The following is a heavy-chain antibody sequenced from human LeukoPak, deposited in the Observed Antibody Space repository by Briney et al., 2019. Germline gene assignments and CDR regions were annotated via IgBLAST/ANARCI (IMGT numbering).Heavy chain of an antibody. CDR3: ARASYYYDSRGYYGDAFDI. D-gene: IGHD3-22*01. V-gene: IGHV3-48*03. Sequence: GGSLRLSCAASGFTFSSYEMNWVRQAPGKGLEWVSAISTSGGSTYYADSVKGRFTISRDNAKNSLYLQMNSLRAEDTAVYYCARASYYYDSRGYYGDAFDIWGQGTMVTVSS. CDR1: GFTFSSYE. J-gene: IGHJ3*02. CDR2: ISTSGGST.